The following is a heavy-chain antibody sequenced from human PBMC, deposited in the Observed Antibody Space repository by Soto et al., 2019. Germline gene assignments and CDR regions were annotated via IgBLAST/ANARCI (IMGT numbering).Heavy chain of an antibody. CDR2: ISFDGSNK. V-gene: IGHV3-30*03. J-gene: IGHJ4*02. D-gene: IGHD6-19*01. Sequence: QVLLVESGGGVVQPGRSLRLPCAASGFTFGSYAMHWVRQAPGKGLEWVALISFDGSNKYYADSVKGRFTVSRDNSRNTLYVQMNSLRTEDTAVYYCARAPYSGGWSVPPHSFDYWGQGTLVTVSS. CDR3: ARAPYSGGWSVPPHSFDY. CDR1: GFTFGSYA.